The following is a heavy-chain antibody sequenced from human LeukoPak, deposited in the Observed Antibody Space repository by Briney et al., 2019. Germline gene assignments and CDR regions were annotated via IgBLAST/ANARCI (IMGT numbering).Heavy chain of an antibody. J-gene: IGHJ5*02. D-gene: IGHD2-2*01. CDR1: GFTFSSYW. CDR2: IKQDGSEK. CDR3: ARDLYCSSTSCIS. Sequence: PGGSLRLSCAASGFTFSSYWMSWVRQAPGKGLEWVANIKQDGSEKYYVDSVKGRFTISRDNAKNSLYLQMNSLRAEDTAVYYCARDLYCSSTSCISWGQGTLVTVSS. V-gene: IGHV3-7*01.